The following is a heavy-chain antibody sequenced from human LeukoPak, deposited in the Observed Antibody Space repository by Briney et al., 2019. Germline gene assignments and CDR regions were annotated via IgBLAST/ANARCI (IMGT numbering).Heavy chain of an antibody. J-gene: IGHJ3*02. D-gene: IGHD1-20*01. CDR1: GFTFSSYA. CDR3: AKDRGYNWNDVGAFDI. CDR2: ISWNSGSI. V-gene: IGHV3-9*01. Sequence: GGSLRLSCAASGFTFSSYAMSWVRQAPGKGLEWVSGISWNSGSIGYADSVKGRFTISRDNAKNSLYLQMNSLRAEDTALYYCAKDRGYNWNDVGAFDIWGQGTMVTVSS.